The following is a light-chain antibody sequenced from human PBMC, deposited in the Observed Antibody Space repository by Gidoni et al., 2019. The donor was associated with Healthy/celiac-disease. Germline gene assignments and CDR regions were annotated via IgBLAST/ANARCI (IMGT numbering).Light chain of an antibody. CDR1: QSISSY. CDR2: AAS. Sequence: IQMTQSPSSLSASAGDSITITCRASQSISSYLNWYQQKPGKAPKLLIYAASSLQSGVPSRFSGSGSGTDFTLTISSLQPEDFANYYCKQSYSTPWTFGQGTKVEIK. V-gene: IGKV1-39*01. CDR3: KQSYSTPWT. J-gene: IGKJ1*01.